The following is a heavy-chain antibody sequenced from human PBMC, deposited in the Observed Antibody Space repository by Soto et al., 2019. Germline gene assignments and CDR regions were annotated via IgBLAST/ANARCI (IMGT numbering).Heavy chain of an antibody. Sequence: QVQLVESGGGLVKPGGSLRLSCAASGFIFSDYYMSWIRQAPGKGLEWVSYISSDGSTIYSADSVKGRFSISRDNAKNSLSLQMNSLRAADTAVYYCARGEGDGYTYYFDFWGQGTLSTVPS. V-gene: IGHV3-11*01. CDR2: ISSDGSTI. J-gene: IGHJ4*02. CDR3: ARGEGDGYTYYFDF. CDR1: GFIFSDYY. D-gene: IGHD5-12*01.